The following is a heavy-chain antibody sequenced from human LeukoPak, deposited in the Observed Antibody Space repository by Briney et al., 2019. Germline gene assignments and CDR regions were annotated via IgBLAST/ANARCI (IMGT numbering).Heavy chain of an antibody. CDR1: GFSFSSYW. CDR2: INSNGRST. D-gene: IGHD3-22*01. V-gene: IGHV3-74*01. J-gene: IGHJ4*02. CDR3: ARDRYYYDSSGYSGNYYFDY. Sequence: GGSLRLSCAASGFSFSSYWMHWVRQAPGKGLVWVSRINSNGRSTYYADSVKGRFTISRDNSKNTLYLQMNSLRAEDTAVYYCARDRYYYDSSGYSGNYYFDYWGQGTLVTVSS.